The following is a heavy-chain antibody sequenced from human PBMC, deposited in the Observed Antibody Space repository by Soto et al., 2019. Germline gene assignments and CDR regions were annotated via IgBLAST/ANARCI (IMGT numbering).Heavy chain of an antibody. J-gene: IGHJ6*02. V-gene: IGHV3-11*01. Sequence: GGSLRLSCAASGFTFGDYYMSWIRQAPGKGLEWISYISSSGSTIFYADSVKGRFTISRDNAKNSLYLQMNSLRAEDTAVYYCARGAAMAYGMDVWGQGTTVTVSS. CDR3: ARGAAMAYGMDV. D-gene: IGHD5-18*01. CDR2: ISSSGSTI. CDR1: GFTFGDYY.